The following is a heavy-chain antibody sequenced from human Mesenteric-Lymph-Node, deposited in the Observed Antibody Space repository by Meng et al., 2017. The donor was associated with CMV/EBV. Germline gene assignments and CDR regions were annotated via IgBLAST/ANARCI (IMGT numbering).Heavy chain of an antibody. CDR1: GGSFSGYY. CDR3: ARDSIVAATTWFDP. D-gene: IGHD1-26*01. CDR2: INHSGST. V-gene: IGHV4-34*01. J-gene: IGHJ5*02. Sequence: SETLSLTCAVYGGSFSGYYWSWIRQPPGKGLEWIGEINHSGSTNYNPSLKSRVTISVDTSKNQISLKVTSVTAADTAIYYCARDSIVAATTWFDPWGQGTLVTVSS.